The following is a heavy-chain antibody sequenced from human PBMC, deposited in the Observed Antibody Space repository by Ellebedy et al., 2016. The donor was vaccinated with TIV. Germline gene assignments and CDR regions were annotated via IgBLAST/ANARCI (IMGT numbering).Heavy chain of an antibody. CDR3: AKDRTAGYSSGWFDY. CDR2: ISGSGGST. Sequence: GGSLRLSXAASGFTFSSYAMSWVRQAPGKGLEWVSAISGSGGSTYYADSVKGRFTISRDNSKNTLYLQMNSLRAEDTAVYYCAKDRTAGYSSGWFDYWGQGTLVTVSS. D-gene: IGHD6-19*01. J-gene: IGHJ4*02. V-gene: IGHV3-23*01. CDR1: GFTFSSYA.